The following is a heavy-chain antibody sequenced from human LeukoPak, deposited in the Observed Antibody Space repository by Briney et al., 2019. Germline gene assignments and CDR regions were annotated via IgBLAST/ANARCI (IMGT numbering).Heavy chain of an antibody. J-gene: IGHJ4*02. CDR3: AREPIDPYSSSRYYFDY. V-gene: IGHV3-33*01. CDR2: IWYDGSNK. Sequence: GGSLRLSCAASGFTFSSYGMHWVRQAPGKGLEWVAVIWYDGSNKYYADSVKGRFTISRDNSKNTLYLQMNSLRAEDTAVYYCAREPIDPYSSSRYYFDYWGQGTLVTVSS. D-gene: IGHD6-13*01. CDR1: GFTFSSYG.